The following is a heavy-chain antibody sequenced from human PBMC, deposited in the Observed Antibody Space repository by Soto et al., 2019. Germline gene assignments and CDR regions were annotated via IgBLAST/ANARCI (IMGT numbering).Heavy chain of an antibody. Sequence: GESLKISCKGSGYSFTSYWIGWVRQMPGKGLEWMGIIYPGDSDTRYSPSFQGQVTISADKSISTAYLQWSSLKASDTAMYYCARHGATGLPHYYVMDVWGQGTTVTVSS. CDR3: ARHGATGLPHYYVMDV. CDR2: IYPGDSDT. CDR1: GYSFTSYW. V-gene: IGHV5-51*01. J-gene: IGHJ6*02. D-gene: IGHD1-26*01.